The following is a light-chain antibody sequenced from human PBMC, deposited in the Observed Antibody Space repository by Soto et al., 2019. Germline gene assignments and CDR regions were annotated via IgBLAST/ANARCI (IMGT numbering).Light chain of an antibody. CDR2: DAS. V-gene: IGKV3-11*01. Sequence: EIVLTQSPATLSLSPGERATLSCRASQSVSNYLAWYQQKPGQAPRLLNYDASNRATGIPARFSGSGSGTDFTLTISGLEPEDFAVYYCQQRSNWPRLTFGGGTKVEIK. J-gene: IGKJ4*01. CDR3: QQRSNWPRLT. CDR1: QSVSNY.